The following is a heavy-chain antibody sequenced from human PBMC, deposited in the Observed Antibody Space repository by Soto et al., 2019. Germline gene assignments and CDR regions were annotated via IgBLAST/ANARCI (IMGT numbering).Heavy chain of an antibody. CDR3: ARGIVPAPGTAAFDI. V-gene: IGHV1-69*01. CDR2: IIPKFGTT. J-gene: IGHJ3*02. D-gene: IGHD2-2*01. Sequence: GASVKVSCKASGGTFSTYGMNWVRLAPGQGLEWMGGIIPKFGTTNYAQKFQGRVTITADESTSAAYMELSSLRSEDTAVYYCARGIVPAPGTAAFDIWGQGTMVTVSS. CDR1: GGTFSTYG.